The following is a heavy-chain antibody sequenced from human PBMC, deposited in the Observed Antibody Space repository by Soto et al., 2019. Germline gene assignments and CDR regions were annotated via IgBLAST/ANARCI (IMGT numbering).Heavy chain of an antibody. CDR2: ISANDVGT. CDR1: GFTLRSYA. V-gene: IGHV3-23*01. CDR3: AKAKNDYNWDNRPPFDY. J-gene: IGHJ4*02. Sequence: PGGSLRLSCEASGFTLRSYAMTWIRQAPGKGLEWVSLISANDVGTYYAESVKTRFTISTDQSRNTVYLQMDSLRADDTAIYYWAKAKNDYNWDNRPPFDYWGQGTLVT. D-gene: IGHD1-20*01.